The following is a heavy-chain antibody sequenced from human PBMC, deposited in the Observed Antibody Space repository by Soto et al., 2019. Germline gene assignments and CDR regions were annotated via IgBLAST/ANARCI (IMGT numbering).Heavy chain of an antibody. J-gene: IGHJ6*02. V-gene: IGHV1-8*01. CDR2: MNPNSVYT. D-gene: IGHD6-19*01. Sequence: QVQLVQSGAEVKKPGASVKVSCTFTSYDINWVRQAAGQGLEWMAWMNPNSVYTRIAPKFQGRVTMTRDTSKFTAYMELINLRSEDTAVYYCARGPGSSDWRFSYYYMDVWDQGTTVTVSS. CDR1: FTSYD. CDR3: ARGPGSSDWRFSYYYMDV.